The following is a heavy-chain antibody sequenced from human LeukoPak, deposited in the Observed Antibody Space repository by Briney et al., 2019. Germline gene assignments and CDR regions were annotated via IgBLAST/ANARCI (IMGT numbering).Heavy chain of an antibody. CDR3: ARVGYSGYPDYYYYYMDA. Sequence: SETLSLTCTVSGGSISSSSYYWGWIRQPPGKGLEWIGSIYYSGSTYYNPSLKSRVTISVDTSKNQFSLKLSSVTAADTAVYYCARVGYSGYPDYYYYYMDAWGKGTTVTVSS. CDR2: IYYSGST. CDR1: GGSISSSSYY. J-gene: IGHJ6*03. D-gene: IGHD5-12*01. V-gene: IGHV4-39*07.